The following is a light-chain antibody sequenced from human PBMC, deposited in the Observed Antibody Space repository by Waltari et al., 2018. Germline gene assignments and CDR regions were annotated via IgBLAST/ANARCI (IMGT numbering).Light chain of an antibody. CDR2: DVS. J-gene: IGLJ2*01. Sequence: QSALTQPASVSGSPGQSVTIFCTGTSNDVGGYNSASWYQEHPGQAPRVIIYDVSDRPSGVSDRFSGSKSGNTASLTISGLQAEDEADYYCSSQSSNNVVLFGGGTKLTVL. CDR1: SNDVGGYNS. CDR3: SSQSSNNVVL. V-gene: IGLV2-14*01.